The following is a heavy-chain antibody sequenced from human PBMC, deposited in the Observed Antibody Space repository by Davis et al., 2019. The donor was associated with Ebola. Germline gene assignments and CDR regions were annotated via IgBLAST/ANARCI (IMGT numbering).Heavy chain of an antibody. V-gene: IGHV3-7*01. CDR1: GFTFSTSW. CDR3: ARDRVVDGYNYEKYYYFGMDV. J-gene: IGHJ6*02. CDR2: IKHAGVDK. D-gene: IGHD5-24*01. Sequence: GGSLRLSCTASGFTFSTSWMSWVRQAPGKGPEWVATIKHAGVDKKYVDSVEGRFAVSRDNAKNSVYLQMNSLRAEDTAVYYCARDRVVDGYNYEKYYYFGMDVWGQGTTVTVSS.